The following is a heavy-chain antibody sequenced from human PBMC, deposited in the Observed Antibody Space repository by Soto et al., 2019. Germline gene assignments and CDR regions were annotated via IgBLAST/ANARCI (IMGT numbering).Heavy chain of an antibody. V-gene: IGHV1-18*01. CDR2: ISAYNGHT. Sequence: QVQLVQSGVEVKKPGASVKVSCKAMGYIFTNYGLSWVRQAPGEGPEWLGWISAYNGHTKYAPKVQDRVTLTTDTSATPACLELRSPRSADAAVFSWVRGDGGYFDYWGQGTLVLVSS. CDR1: GYIFTNYG. CDR3: VRGDGGYFDY. D-gene: IGHD3-16*01. J-gene: IGHJ4*02.